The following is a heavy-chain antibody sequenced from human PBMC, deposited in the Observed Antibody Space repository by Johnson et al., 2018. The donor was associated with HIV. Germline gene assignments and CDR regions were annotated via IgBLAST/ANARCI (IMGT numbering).Heavy chain of an antibody. Sequence: QVQLVESGGGVVQPGRSLRLSCAASGFTFSSYAMHWVRQAPGKGLEWVAVISYDGSNKYYADSVKGRFTISRDNSKNTLYLQMNSLRAEDTAVYYCANVDDRGSDAFDIWGQGTMVTVSS. J-gene: IGHJ3*02. D-gene: IGHD1-26*01. CDR3: ANVDDRGSDAFDI. CDR1: GFTFSSYA. CDR2: ISYDGSNK. V-gene: IGHV3-30*04.